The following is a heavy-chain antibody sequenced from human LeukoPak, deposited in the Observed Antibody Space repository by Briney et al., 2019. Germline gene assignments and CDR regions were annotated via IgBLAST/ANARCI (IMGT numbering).Heavy chain of an antibody. CDR1: GFTFSGYA. CDR3: ASSHCSSTSCQWSWFDP. Sequence: PGGSLRLSCAASGFTFSGYAMHWVRQAPGKGLEYVSAISSNGGSTYYANSVKGRFTISRDNSKNTLYLQMGSLRAEDMAVYYCASSHCSSTSCQWSWFDPWGQGTLVTVSS. J-gene: IGHJ5*02. D-gene: IGHD2-2*01. CDR2: ISSNGGST. V-gene: IGHV3-64*01.